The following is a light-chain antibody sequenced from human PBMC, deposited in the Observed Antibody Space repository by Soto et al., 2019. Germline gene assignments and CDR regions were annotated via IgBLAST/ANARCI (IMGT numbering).Light chain of an antibody. Sequence: DIQMTQSPSSLSASVGDTVTITCQASQDITNQLNWYQQKPGKAPNLLIYDASLLETGVPSRISGGGAGTYFPLTISNLHHEDIVTCYCQKHDGVPQFGPGTKVDF. CDR3: QKHDGVPQ. CDR1: QDITNQ. V-gene: IGKV1-33*01. J-gene: IGKJ3*01. CDR2: DAS.